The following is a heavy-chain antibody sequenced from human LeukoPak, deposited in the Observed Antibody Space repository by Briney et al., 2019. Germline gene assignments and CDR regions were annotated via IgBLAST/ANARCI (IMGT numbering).Heavy chain of an antibody. V-gene: IGHV3-23*01. CDR2: ISDNGAIT. Sequence: GGSLRLSCAASGFTFSSYFLSWVRQAPGKGLEWVSVISDNGAITYYAESVKGRFTISRDNSKNTLYLQMNSLRAEDTAVYYCARNDYGDFVWGQGTLVTVSS. J-gene: IGHJ4*02. D-gene: IGHD4-17*01. CDR1: GFTFSSYF. CDR3: ARNDYGDFV.